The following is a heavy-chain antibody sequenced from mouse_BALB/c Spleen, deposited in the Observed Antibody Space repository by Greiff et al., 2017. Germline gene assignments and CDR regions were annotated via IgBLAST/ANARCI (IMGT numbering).Heavy chain of an antibody. CDR3: ARDGGTTVVADY. V-gene: IGHV7-3*02. CDR2: IRNKANGYTT. Sequence: EVKLMESGGGLVQPGGSLRLSCATSGFTFTDYYMSWVRQPPGKALEWLGFIRNKANGYTTEYSASVKGRFTISRDNSQSILYLQMNTLRAEDSATYYCARDGGTTVVADYWGQGTTLTVSS. D-gene: IGHD1-1*01. CDR1: GFTFTDYY. J-gene: IGHJ2*01.